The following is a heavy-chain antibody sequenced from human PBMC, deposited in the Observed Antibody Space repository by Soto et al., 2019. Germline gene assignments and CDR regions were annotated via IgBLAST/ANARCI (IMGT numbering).Heavy chain of an antibody. V-gene: IGHV1-3*05. Sequence: QVQLVQSGAEEKKPGASVKVCCKASGYTFTSYAMHWVRQAPGQRLEWMGWINAGNGNTKYSQKFQGRVTITRDTSASTAYMDLSSLRSEDTAVYYCARSIVVVTALDYWGQGTLVTVSS. CDR2: INAGNGNT. D-gene: IGHD2-21*02. CDR3: ARSIVVVTALDY. CDR1: GYTFTSYA. J-gene: IGHJ4*02.